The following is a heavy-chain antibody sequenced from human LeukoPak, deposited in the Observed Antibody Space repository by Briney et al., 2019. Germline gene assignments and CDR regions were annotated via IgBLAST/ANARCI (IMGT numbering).Heavy chain of an antibody. CDR3: ARIGAVTSFDY. Sequence: SETLSLTCTVSGGSISSYYWSWIRQPPGKGLEWIGNIYYSGSTNYNPSLKSRVTISVDTSKNQFSLKLSSVTAADTAVYYCARIGAVTSFDYWGQGTLVTVSS. CDR1: GGSISSYY. CDR2: IYYSGST. D-gene: IGHD3-10*01. J-gene: IGHJ4*02. V-gene: IGHV4-59*01.